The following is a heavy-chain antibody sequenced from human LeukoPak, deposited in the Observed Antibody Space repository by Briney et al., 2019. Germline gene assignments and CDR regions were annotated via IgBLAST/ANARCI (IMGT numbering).Heavy chain of an antibody. V-gene: IGHV3-30*02. CDR3: AKVAGNIYYFDY. CDR1: GFTFNIYG. D-gene: IGHD4-23*01. Sequence: GGSLRLSCAASGFTFNIYGMQWVRQAPDKGLEWVTYISYNGGKIHYSDSVKGRFTISRDNSKNTLYLQMNSLRPEDTAVYYCAKVAGNIYYFDYWGQGALVTVSS. J-gene: IGHJ4*02. CDR2: ISYNGGKI.